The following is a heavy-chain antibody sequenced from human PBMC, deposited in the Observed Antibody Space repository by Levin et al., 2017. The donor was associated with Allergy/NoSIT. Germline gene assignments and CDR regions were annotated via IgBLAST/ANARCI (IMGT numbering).Heavy chain of an antibody. Sequence: GGSLRLSCAASGFTFSDYYMSWIRQAPGKGLEWVSYISSSSSYTNYADSVKGRFTISRDNAKNSLYLQMNSLRAEDTAVYYCARHLSAAGYDYWGQGTLVTVSS. CDR2: ISSSSSYT. V-gene: IGHV3-11*03. J-gene: IGHJ4*02. D-gene: IGHD6-13*01. CDR3: ARHLSAAGYDY. CDR1: GFTFSDYY.